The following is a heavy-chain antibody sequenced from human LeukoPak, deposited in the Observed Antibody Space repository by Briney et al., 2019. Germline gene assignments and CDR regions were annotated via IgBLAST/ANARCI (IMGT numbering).Heavy chain of an antibody. Sequence: GRSLRLSCAASGFTFSSYGMHWVRQAPGKGLEWVSAISGSGNTTYYADSVKGRFTISRDNSKNTLYLQMNSLRAEDTAVYYCAKGPSSYYDFWSGYKDYWGQGTLVTVSS. CDR1: GFTFSSYG. CDR2: ISGSGNTT. D-gene: IGHD3-3*01. J-gene: IGHJ4*02. CDR3: AKGPSSYYDFWSGYKDY. V-gene: IGHV3-23*01.